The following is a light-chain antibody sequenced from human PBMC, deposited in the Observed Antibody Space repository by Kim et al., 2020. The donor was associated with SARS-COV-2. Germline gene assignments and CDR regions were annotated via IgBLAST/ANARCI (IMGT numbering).Light chain of an antibody. CDR3: AAWDGSLSGVV. J-gene: IGLJ2*01. Sequence: GQSVTISCSGSSSNIGSNNAYWYQQFPGSAPKLLIYRNNQRPSGVPDRFSVSKSGTSASLAISGLRSEDEADYYCAAWDGSLSGVVFGGGTQLTVL. CDR1: SSNIGSNN. V-gene: IGLV1-47*01. CDR2: RNN.